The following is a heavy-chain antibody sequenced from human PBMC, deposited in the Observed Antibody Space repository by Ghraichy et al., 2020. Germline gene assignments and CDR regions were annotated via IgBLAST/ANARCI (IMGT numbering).Heavy chain of an antibody. J-gene: IGHJ5*02. D-gene: IGHD2-2*01. CDR3: ARISSRYCSSTSCYGEQNWFDP. Sequence: RWGGQPAGEGLEWMGESDGRGGTNYTPAPKRRGTISGDTSTNQFSLKLSAVPAADTAVYYCARISSRYCSSTSCYGEQNWFDPWGQGTLVTVSS. V-gene: IGHV4-4*09. CDR2: SDGRGGT.